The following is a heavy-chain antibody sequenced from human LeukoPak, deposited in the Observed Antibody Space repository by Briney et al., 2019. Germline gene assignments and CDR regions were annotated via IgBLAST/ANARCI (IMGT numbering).Heavy chain of an antibody. Sequence: GGSLRLPCAASGFTFSSYAMTWLRQAPGKALEGVWALSGSGGSRCYADSVKGRFTIYRHNSKNTLYLQMNSLRDEDTAVYYCAKEYGSGSYYYDYWGQGTLVTVSS. V-gene: IGHV3-23*01. D-gene: IGHD3-10*01. CDR1: GFTFSSYA. CDR2: LSGSGGSR. CDR3: AKEYGSGSYYYDY. J-gene: IGHJ4*02.